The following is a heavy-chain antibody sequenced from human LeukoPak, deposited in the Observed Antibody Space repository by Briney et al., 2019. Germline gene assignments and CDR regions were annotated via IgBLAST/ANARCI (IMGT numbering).Heavy chain of an antibody. CDR2: IYYSGST. V-gene: IGHV4-59*01. CDR1: GGSISSYY. J-gene: IGHJ6*02. CDR3: ARDLSPYYYDSSGYYNGMDV. Sequence: PSETLSLTCTVSGGSISSYYWSWIRQPPGKGLEWIGYIYYSGSTNYNPSLKSRVTISVDTSKNQFSLKLSSVTAADTAVYYCARDLSPYYYDSSGYYNGMDVWGQGTTVTVPS. D-gene: IGHD3-22*01.